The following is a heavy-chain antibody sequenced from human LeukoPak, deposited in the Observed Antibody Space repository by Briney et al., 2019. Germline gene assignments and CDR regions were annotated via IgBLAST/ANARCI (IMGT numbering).Heavy chain of an antibody. CDR3: ASLPLLTGYIKYYFDY. V-gene: IGHV4-4*02. D-gene: IGHD3-9*01. CDR2: IFHSGST. CDR1: GDSISSDHW. Sequence: SETLSLTCAVSGDSISSDHWWSWVRPPPGKGLEWIGEIFHSGSTNYNPSLKSRVTISVDTSKNQFSLKLSSVTAADTAVYYCASLPLLTGYIKYYFDYWGQGTLVTVSS. J-gene: IGHJ4*02.